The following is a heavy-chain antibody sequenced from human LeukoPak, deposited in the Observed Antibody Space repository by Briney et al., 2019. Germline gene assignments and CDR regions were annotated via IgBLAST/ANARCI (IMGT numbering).Heavy chain of an antibody. J-gene: IGHJ4*02. D-gene: IGHD2-21*02. Sequence: VGSLRLSCAASGFTFRSYAMHWVRQAPGQGLEWVAVISYDGSNKYYAHSVKGGFTISRDNSKNTLYLQMNSLRAEDTAVYYCASNCGGDCSYPDYWGRGTLVTVSS. CDR3: ASNCGGDCSYPDY. CDR1: GFTFRSYA. V-gene: IGHV3-30-3*01. CDR2: ISYDGSNK.